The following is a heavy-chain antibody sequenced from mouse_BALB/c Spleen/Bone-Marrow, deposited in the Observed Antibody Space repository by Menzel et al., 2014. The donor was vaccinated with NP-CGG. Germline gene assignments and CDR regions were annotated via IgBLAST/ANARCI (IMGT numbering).Heavy chain of an antibody. Sequence: QVQLKESGAELVKPGASVKMSCKASGYTFTRYNMHWVKQTPGQGLEWIGTIYPGNGDTSYNQKFKGKATLTADKSSSTAYMQLSSLTSEDSAVYYCARSNWDGGNYFDYWGQGTTLTVSS. CDR2: IYPGNGDT. CDR1: GYTFTRYN. V-gene: IGHV1-12*01. J-gene: IGHJ2*01. D-gene: IGHD4-1*01. CDR3: ARSNWDGGNYFDY.